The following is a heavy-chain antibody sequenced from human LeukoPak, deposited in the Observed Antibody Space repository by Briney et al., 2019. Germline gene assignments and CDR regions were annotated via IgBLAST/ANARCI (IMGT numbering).Heavy chain of an antibody. CDR3: ARGIYYLIEY. CDR2: IFHSGST. Sequence: SETLSLTCAVSGYSISSGDYWGWIRQSPGKGLEWIGNIFHSGSTYYNPSLKSRVTISVDTSKNEFSLKLSSVTAADTAVYYCARGIYYLIEYWGQGTLVTVSS. D-gene: IGHD3-10*01. V-gene: IGHV4-38-2*01. J-gene: IGHJ4*02. CDR1: GYSISSGDY.